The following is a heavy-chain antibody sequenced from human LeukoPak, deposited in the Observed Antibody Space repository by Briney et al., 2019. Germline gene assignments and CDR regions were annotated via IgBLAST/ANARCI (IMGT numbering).Heavy chain of an antibody. J-gene: IGHJ4*02. CDR2: ISGSGGST. CDR1: GGSISSYY. CDR3: ARERQNKDFWSGGDY. V-gene: IGHV3-23*01. Sequence: ETLSLTCTVSGGSISSYYWSWIRQPPGKGLEWVSAISGSGGSTYYADSVKGRFTISRDNSKNTLYLQMNSLRAEDTAVYYCARERQNKDFWSGGDYWGQGTLVTVSS. D-gene: IGHD3-3*01.